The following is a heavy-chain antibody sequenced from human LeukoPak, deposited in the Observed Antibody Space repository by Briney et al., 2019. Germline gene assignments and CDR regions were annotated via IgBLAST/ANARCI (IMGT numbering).Heavy chain of an antibody. D-gene: IGHD1-26*01. Sequence: GGSLRLSCTASGFTFSSYAMSWVRQAPGKGLEWVSAISGSGGSTYSADPVKGRFTISRDNSKNTLYLQMNSLGAEDSAVYYCAKDGESGSYPDYWGQGTLVTVSS. V-gene: IGHV3-23*01. CDR3: AKDGESGSYPDY. CDR1: GFTFSSYA. CDR2: ISGSGGST. J-gene: IGHJ4*02.